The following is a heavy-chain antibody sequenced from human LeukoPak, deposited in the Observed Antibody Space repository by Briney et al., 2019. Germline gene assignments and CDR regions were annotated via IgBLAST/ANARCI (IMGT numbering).Heavy chain of an antibody. Sequence: SETLSLTCTVSGVSISSYYWSWIRQPAGKGLEWIGRIYTSGSTNYNPSLKSRVTMSVDTSKNQFSLKLSSVTAADTAVYYCARDLVTYYYGSGSHDAFDIWGQGTMVTVSS. J-gene: IGHJ3*02. V-gene: IGHV4-4*07. CDR1: GVSISSYY. D-gene: IGHD3-10*01. CDR3: ARDLVTYYYGSGSHDAFDI. CDR2: IYTSGST.